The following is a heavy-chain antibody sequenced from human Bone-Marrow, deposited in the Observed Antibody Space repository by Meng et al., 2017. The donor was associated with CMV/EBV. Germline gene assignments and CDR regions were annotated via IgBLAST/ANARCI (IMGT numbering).Heavy chain of an antibody. Sequence: APVKVSCKASGGTFSSYTISWVRQAPGQGLEWMGWINPNSAGTNYAQKFQGRVTMTRDTSIRTAYMELIRLTSDDTAVYYCARDSAVEVPPAIVPLEAFDLWGQGTTVTVSS. J-gene: IGHJ6*02. V-gene: IGHV1-2*02. D-gene: IGHD2-2*01. CDR1: GGTFSSYT. CDR2: INPNSAGT. CDR3: ARDSAVEVPPAIVPLEAFDL.